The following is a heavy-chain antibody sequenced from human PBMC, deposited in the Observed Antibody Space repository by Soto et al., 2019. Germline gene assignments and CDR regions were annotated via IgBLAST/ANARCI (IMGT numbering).Heavy chain of an antibody. CDR1: GGSISSGDNY. V-gene: IGHV4-30-4*01. D-gene: IGHD3-16*02. CDR2: IYYSGST. J-gene: IGHJ3*02. CDR3: ARFIRKPALDI. Sequence: SETLSLTCAVSGGSISSGDNYWSWIRQPPGKGLEWIGYIYYSGSTYYNPSLKSRVTISVDTSKNQFSLKVSSVTAADTAVYYCARFIRKPALDIWGQGTMVNVS.